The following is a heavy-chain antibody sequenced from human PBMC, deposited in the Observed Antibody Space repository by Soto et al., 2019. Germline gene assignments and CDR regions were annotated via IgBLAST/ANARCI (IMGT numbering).Heavy chain of an antibody. J-gene: IGHJ5*02. V-gene: IGHV1-69*13. CDR2: IIPIFGTA. CDR1: GGTFSSYS. Sequence: SVKVSCKASGGTFSSYSISWVRQAPGQGLEWMGGIIPIFGTANYAQKFQGRVTITADESTSTAYMELSSLRSEDTAVYYCARDGYGNYDILTGYYIFRWFDPWGQGTLVTVS. D-gene: IGHD3-9*01. CDR3: ARDGYGNYDILTGYYIFRWFDP.